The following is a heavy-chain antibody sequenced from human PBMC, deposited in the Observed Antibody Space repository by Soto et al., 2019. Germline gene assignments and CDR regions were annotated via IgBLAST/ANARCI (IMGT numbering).Heavy chain of an antibody. CDR1: GFTISGYW. Sequence: PGGSLRLSCVASGFTISGYWMSWVRQAPGKGLEWVANIKQDGSEQHYVDSVKGRFTISKDYAKNSLFLQMNSLRAEDTAVYYCARALVVVTEYFDYWGQGILATVSS. D-gene: IGHD3-22*01. J-gene: IGHJ4*02. CDR2: IKQDGSEQ. CDR3: ARALVVVTEYFDY. V-gene: IGHV3-7*03.